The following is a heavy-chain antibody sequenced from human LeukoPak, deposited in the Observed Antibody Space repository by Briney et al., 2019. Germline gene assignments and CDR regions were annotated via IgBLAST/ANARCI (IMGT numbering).Heavy chain of an antibody. V-gene: IGHV3-30*02. CDR2: IRYDGSNK. J-gene: IGHJ1*01. Sequence: GGSLRLSCAASGFTFSSYGMHWVRQAPGKGLEWVAFIRYDGSNKYYADSVKGRFTISRDNSKNTLYLQMNSLRAEDTAVYYCAKPPLWFGKVLLGEYFQHWGQGTLVTVSS. D-gene: IGHD3-10*01. CDR3: AKPPLWFGKVLLGEYFQH. CDR1: GFTFSSYG.